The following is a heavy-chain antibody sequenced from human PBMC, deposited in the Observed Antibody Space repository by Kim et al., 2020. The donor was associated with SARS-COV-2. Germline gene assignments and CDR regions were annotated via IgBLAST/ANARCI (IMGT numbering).Heavy chain of an antibody. CDR1: GGSISSGGYS. CDR2: IYHSGST. CDR3: ARGGQWLSESFDY. J-gene: IGHJ4*02. V-gene: IGHV4-30-2*01. Sequence: SETLSLTCAVSGGSISSGGYSWSWIRQPPGKGLEWIGYIYHSGSTYYNPSLKSRVTISVDRSKNQFSLKLSSVTAADTAVYYCARGGQWLSESFDYWGQGTLVTVSS. D-gene: IGHD3-22*01.